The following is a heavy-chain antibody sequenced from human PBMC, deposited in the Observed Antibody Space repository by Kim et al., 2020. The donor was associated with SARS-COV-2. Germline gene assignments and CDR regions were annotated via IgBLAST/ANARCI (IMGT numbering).Heavy chain of an antibody. V-gene: IGHV1-18*04. Sequence: GASVKVSCKASSYTFTSYGISWVRQAPGQGLEWMGWINPYNGNTNYAQKLQGRVTMTTDTSTSTAYMELRSLRSDDTAVYFCARDGGYHYDFWSGRRSHKMDVWGQGTTVTVSS. CDR3: ARDGGYHYDFWSGRRSHKMDV. D-gene: IGHD3-3*01. CDR2: INPYNGNT. CDR1: SYTFTSYG. J-gene: IGHJ6*02.